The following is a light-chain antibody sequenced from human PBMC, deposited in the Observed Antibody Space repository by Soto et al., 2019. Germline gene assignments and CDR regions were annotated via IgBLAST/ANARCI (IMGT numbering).Light chain of an antibody. Sequence: EIVMTQSPATLSVSPGERATLSCRASQSVNHNLAWYQQKLGQAPRLLFYGASFRATGVPARFSGSGSGTDFTLTISSLQSEDFAIYYCQQSNNWPYTFGQGTKLEIK. J-gene: IGKJ2*01. CDR2: GAS. CDR1: QSVNHN. CDR3: QQSNNWPYT. V-gene: IGKV3-15*01.